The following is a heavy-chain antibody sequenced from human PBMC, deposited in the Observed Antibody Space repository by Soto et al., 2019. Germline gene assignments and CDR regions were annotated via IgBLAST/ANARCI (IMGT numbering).Heavy chain of an antibody. D-gene: IGHD6-6*01. CDR2: ISQSGNT. V-gene: IGHV4-61*01. CDR3: AGAPKVSGSSQTRPDF. Sequence: SETLSLTCTVSGGSVSSGSYYWSWIRQPPGKGLEWIGEISQSGNTNYSPSLKSRVSISIDTSMKQFSLNLASVSAADTAVYYCAGAPKVSGSSQTRPDFWGQGTLVTVSS. CDR1: GGSVSSGSYY. J-gene: IGHJ4*02.